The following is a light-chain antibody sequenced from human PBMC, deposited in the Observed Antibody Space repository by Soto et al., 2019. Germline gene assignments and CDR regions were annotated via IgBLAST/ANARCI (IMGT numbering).Light chain of an antibody. V-gene: IGKV1-27*01. CDR2: AAS. J-gene: IGKJ2*01. CDR3: QKYNSAPYT. Sequence: DIKMTQSPSSLSASVGDRVTITCRASQGISNYLAWYQQKPGKVPKLLIFAASTLQSGVPSRFSGSGSGTDFTLSISSLQPEDVATYYCQKYNSAPYTFGQGTKLEIK. CDR1: QGISNY.